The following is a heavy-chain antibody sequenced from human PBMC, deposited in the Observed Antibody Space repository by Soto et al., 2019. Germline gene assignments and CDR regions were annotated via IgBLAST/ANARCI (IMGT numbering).Heavy chain of an antibody. CDR3: AVDIITMVRGVIPRAFDI. D-gene: IGHD3-10*01. CDR2: INAGNGNT. V-gene: IGHV1-3*01. CDR1: GYTFTSYA. J-gene: IGHJ3*02. Sequence: ASVKVSCKASGYTFTSYAMHWVRQAPGQRLEWMGWINAGNGNTKYSQKFQGRVTITRDTSASTAYMELSSLRSEDTAVYYCAVDIITMVRGVIPRAFDIWGQGTMVTVSS.